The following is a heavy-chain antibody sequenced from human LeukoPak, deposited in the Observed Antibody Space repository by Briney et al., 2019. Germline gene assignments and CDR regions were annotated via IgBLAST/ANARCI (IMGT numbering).Heavy chain of an antibody. J-gene: IGHJ4*02. Sequence: ASVKVSCKASGGTFSSYAISWVRQAPGQGLEWMGGIIPIFGTANYAQKFQGRVTITADESTSTAYMELSSLRSEDTAVYYCARVTAIPAAHFDHWGQGTLVTVSS. V-gene: IGHV1-69*13. CDR1: GGTFSSYA. CDR3: ARVTAIPAAHFDH. CDR2: IIPIFGTA. D-gene: IGHD2-2*01.